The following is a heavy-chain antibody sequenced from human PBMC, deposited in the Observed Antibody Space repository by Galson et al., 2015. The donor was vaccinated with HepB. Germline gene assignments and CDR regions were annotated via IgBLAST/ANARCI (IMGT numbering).Heavy chain of an antibody. J-gene: IGHJ4*02. V-gene: IGHV3-23*01. Sequence: LRLSCAASGFTFSSSAMSWVRQAPGKGPEWVAAISGSDSTFYADSLKGRFTISRDNSKNTLYLMINSLRAEDTAIYYCAKDPGMATIFYFDYWGQGTLVIVSS. CDR1: GFTFSSSA. CDR3: AKDPGMATIFYFDY. D-gene: IGHD5-24*01. CDR2: ISGSDST.